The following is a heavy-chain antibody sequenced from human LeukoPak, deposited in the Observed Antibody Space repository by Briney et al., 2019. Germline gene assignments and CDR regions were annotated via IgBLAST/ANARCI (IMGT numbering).Heavy chain of an antibody. J-gene: IGHJ1*01. CDR3: AREDSSGWGYFQH. D-gene: IGHD6-19*01. CDR2: IYTSGST. V-gene: IGHV4-4*07. Sequence: PSETLSLTCTVSGGSISSYYWSWIRQPAGKGLEWIGHIYTSGSTYYNPSLTSRVTMSVDTSKNQFSLKLSSVTAADTAVYYCAREDSSGWGYFQHWGQGTLVTVSS. CDR1: GGSISSYY.